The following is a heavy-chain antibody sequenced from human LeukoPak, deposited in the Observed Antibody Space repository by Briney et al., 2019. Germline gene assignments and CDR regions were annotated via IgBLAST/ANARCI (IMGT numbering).Heavy chain of an antibody. CDR1: GFTFSSYG. D-gene: IGHD2-15*01. V-gene: IGHV3-30*18. CDR2: ISYDGSNK. CDR3: AKDWRDCSGRSCQYFDY. J-gene: IGHJ4*02. Sequence: GRSLRLSCAASGFTFSSYGMHRVRQAPGKGLEWVAVISYDGSNKYYADSVKGRFTISRDNSKNTLYLQMNSLRAEDTAVYYCAKDWRDCSGRSCQYFDYWGQGTLVTVFS.